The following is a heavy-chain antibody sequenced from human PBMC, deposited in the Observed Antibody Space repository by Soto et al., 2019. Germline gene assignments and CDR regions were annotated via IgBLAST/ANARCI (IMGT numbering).Heavy chain of an antibody. D-gene: IGHD6-6*01. CDR3: ARGYSSSPYAFDI. Sequence: EVQLVETGGGLIQPGGSLRLSCEASEFTVSSNYMSWVRQAPGKGLEWVSVIYSGGSTYYADSVKGRFTISRDNSKNTLYLQMNSLRAEDTAVYYCARGYSSSPYAFDIWGQGTMVTVSS. CDR2: IYSGGST. J-gene: IGHJ3*02. CDR1: EFTVSSNY. V-gene: IGHV3-53*02.